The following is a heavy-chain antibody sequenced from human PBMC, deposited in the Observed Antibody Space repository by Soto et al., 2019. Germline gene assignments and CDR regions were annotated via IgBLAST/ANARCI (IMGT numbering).Heavy chain of an antibody. Sequence: SETLSLTCTVSGGSISSSSYYWGWIRQPPGKGLEWIGSIYYSGSTYYNPSLKSRVTLSVDTSKNQFSLKLSSVTAADTAVYYCARVYCSGGSCYPYYFDYWGQGTLVTVSS. V-gene: IGHV4-39*01. CDR3: ARVYCSGGSCYPYYFDY. CDR2: IYYSGST. J-gene: IGHJ4*02. CDR1: GGSISSSSYY. D-gene: IGHD2-15*01.